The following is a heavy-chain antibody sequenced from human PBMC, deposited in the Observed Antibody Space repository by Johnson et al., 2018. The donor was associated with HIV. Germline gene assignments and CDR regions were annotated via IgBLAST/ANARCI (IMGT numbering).Heavy chain of an antibody. Sequence: VQLVESGGGVVGPGGSLRLSSTVPGFTFSSYWMSWVRQAPGKGLEWVANIKQDGSENYYVESVKGRFTISRDNAKNSLYLQMNRRRAEDTAVYYCAREYYYDSSGTPVFDIWGQGTMVTVS. J-gene: IGHJ3*02. V-gene: IGHV3-7*01. D-gene: IGHD3-22*01. CDR1: GFTFSSYW. CDR2: IKQDGSEN. CDR3: AREYYYDSSGTPVFDI.